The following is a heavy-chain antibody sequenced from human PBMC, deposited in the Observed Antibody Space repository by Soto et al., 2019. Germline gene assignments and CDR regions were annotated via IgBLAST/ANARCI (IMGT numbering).Heavy chain of an antibody. CDR1: GGSISSSSYY. D-gene: IGHD2-15*01. CDR3: ASRVYYSGGTCYYYYYGMDV. CDR2: IYYSGST. Sequence: SESLSLTCTVSGGSISSSSYYWGWIRQPPGMGLEWIGSIYYSGSTYYNPSLKCRVTISVDTSKNQFSLKMSTVTAADTAVYYCASRVYYSGGTCYYYYYGMDVCGQGTTVTVYS. J-gene: IGHJ6*02. V-gene: IGHV4-39*01.